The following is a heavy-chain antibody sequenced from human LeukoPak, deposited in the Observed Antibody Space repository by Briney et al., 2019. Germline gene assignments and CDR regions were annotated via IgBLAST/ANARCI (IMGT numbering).Heavy chain of an antibody. D-gene: IGHD1-26*01. Sequence: PSETLSLTCTVSGYSISSGYYWGWIRQPPGKGLEWIGSIYHSGGTYYNPSLKSRVTISVDTSKNQFSLKLSSVTAADTAVYYCARDLGMGPPGMGYFDYWGQGTLVTVSS. J-gene: IGHJ4*02. CDR3: ARDLGMGPPGMGYFDY. CDR1: GYSISSGYY. CDR2: IYHSGGT. V-gene: IGHV4-38-2*02.